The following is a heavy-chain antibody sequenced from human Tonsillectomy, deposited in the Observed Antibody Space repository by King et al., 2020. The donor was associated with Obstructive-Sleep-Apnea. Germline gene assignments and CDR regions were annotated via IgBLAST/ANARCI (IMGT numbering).Heavy chain of an antibody. V-gene: IGHV4-4*07. Sequence: VQLQESGPGLVKPSETLSLTCTVSGGSISSYYWSWIRQPAGKGLEWIGSIYPSGSTNYNPSLKSRVTMSVDTSKNQFSLKLSSVTAADTAVYYCARDHPSSGELSTHWGQGTLVTVSS. CDR2: IYPSGST. J-gene: IGHJ4*02. CDR1: GGSISSYY. D-gene: IGHD3-10*01. CDR3: ARDHPSSGELSTH.